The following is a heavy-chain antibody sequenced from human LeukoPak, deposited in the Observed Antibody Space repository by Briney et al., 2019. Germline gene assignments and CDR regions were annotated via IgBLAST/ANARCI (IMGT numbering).Heavy chain of an antibody. D-gene: IGHD6-19*01. CDR3: ARDSGIAVAHTGAFDI. CDR2: ISAYNGNT. V-gene: IGHV1-18*01. Sequence: GASVKVSCKASGYTFTSYGISWVRQAPGQGLEWMGWISAYNGNTNYAQKLQGRVTMTRDTSTSTVYMELSSLRSEDTAVHYCARDSGIAVAHTGAFDIWGQGTMVTVSS. CDR1: GYTFTSYG. J-gene: IGHJ3*02.